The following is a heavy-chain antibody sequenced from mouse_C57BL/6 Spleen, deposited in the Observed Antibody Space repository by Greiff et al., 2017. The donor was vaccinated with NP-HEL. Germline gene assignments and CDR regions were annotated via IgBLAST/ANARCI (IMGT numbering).Heavy chain of an antibody. V-gene: IGHV5-4*01. CDR3: ARDRPVDY. CDR2: ISDGGSYT. J-gene: IGHJ2*01. Sequence: EVQLVESGGGLVKPGGSLKLSCAASGFTFSSYAMSWVRQTPEKRLEWVATISDGGSYTYYPDNVKGRFTISRDNAKNNLYLQMSHLKSEDTAMYYCARDRPVDYWGQGTTLTVSS. CDR1: GFTFSSYA.